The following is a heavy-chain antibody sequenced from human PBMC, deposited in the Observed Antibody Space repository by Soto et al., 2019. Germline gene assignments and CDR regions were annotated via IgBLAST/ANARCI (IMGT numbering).Heavy chain of an antibody. J-gene: IGHJ4*02. CDR3: ARVEDFSDTSGLTIDY. CDR2: IYYSGST. D-gene: IGHD3-22*01. CDR1: GGSISSGGYY. V-gene: IGHV4-31*03. Sequence: PSETLSLTCTVSGGSISSGGYYWSWIRQHPGKGLEWIGYIYYSGSTYYNPSLKSRVTISVDTSKNQFSLNLSSVTAADTAVYYCARVEDFSDTSGLTIDYWGQGTLVTVSS.